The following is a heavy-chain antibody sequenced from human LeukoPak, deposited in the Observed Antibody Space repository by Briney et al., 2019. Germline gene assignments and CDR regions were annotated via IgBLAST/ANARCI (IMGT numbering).Heavy chain of an antibody. CDR2: IRFDGNKI. J-gene: IGHJ6*03. D-gene: IGHD2-15*01. V-gene: IGHV3-30*02. Sequence: GGSLRLSCAASGFSFSSYGMHWVRQAPGMGLEWMTFIRFDGNKIYYADSVKGRFTISRDNSKNTLFLHVNSLRPEDTAVYYCAKDAHCSGGSCYVRGYYYYMDVWGKGTTVTVSS. CDR1: GFSFSSYG. CDR3: AKDAHCSGGSCYVRGYYYYMDV.